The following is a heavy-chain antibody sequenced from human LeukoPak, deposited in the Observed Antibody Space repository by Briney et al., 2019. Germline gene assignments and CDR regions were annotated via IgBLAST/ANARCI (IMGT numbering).Heavy chain of an antibody. CDR1: GGSISSSSYY. Sequence: SETLSLTCTVSGGSISSSSYYWGWIRQPPGKGLEWIGTIYYSGSTYYNPSLKSRVTISVDTSKNQFSLKLSSVTAADTAVYYCARSMAAMVTGAPDRPFDYWGQGTLVTVSS. V-gene: IGHV4-39*01. D-gene: IGHD5-18*01. CDR2: IYYSGST. J-gene: IGHJ4*02. CDR3: ARSMAAMVTGAPDRPFDY.